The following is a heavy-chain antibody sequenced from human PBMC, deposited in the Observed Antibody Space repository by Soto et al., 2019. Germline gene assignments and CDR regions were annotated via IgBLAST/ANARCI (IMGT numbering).Heavy chain of an antibody. Sequence: SLTCTVSGDSISSGDFYWSWIRQPPGKGLELIGNIYYSGSTYYNPSLRSRAIMSVDTSQNQFSLKLSSLTAADTAVYFCARADGSRSCSDYCCQGALVTLS. CDR2: IYYSGST. D-gene: IGHD2-15*01. CDR3: ARADGSRSCSDY. V-gene: IGHV4-30-4*01. J-gene: IGHJ4*02. CDR1: GDSISSGDFY.